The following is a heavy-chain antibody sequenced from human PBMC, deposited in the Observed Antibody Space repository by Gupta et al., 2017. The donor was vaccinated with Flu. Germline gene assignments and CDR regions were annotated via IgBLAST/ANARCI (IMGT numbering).Heavy chain of an antibody. D-gene: IGHD4-17*01. CDR3: ATVTTGC. CDR2: INPDGSSK. CDR1: GFTFSGSY. V-gene: IGHV3-74*03. Sequence: ELQLVDSGGCLVQSGGSLRLACASAGFTFSGSYLQWVRQAPGKGLVWVSRINPDGSSKTYADSVKGRFTISRDNAKNTLYLQMNSLGADDTAVYYCATVTTGCWGQGTLVTVSS. J-gene: IGHJ4*02.